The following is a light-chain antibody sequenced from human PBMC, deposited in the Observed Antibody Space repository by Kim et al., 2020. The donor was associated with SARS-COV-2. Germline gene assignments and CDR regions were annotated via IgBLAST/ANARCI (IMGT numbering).Light chain of an antibody. Sequence: QSVLTQPPPVSGAPGQRVTISCTGISSNIGAGYEVHWYQQLPGTAPKLLIYGDINRPSGVPDRFSGSKSGTSASLAITGLQTEDEADYYCQSYDNSLSGYVFGSGTKVTVL. CDR1: SSNIGAGYE. V-gene: IGLV1-40*01. CDR2: GDI. CDR3: QSYDNSLSGYV. J-gene: IGLJ1*01.